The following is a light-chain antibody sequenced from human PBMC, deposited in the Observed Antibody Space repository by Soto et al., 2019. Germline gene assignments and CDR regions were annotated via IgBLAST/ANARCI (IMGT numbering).Light chain of an antibody. Sequence: QSVLTQPPSVSGAPGQTVTISCTGSSCNIGAGYDVHWYQQFPGTVPKLLIYANNNRPSWVPDRFSGSKSGTSASLAITGLQAEDEADYYCQSYDRSLVVFGGGTKLTVL. CDR3: QSYDRSLVV. J-gene: IGLJ2*01. V-gene: IGLV1-40*01. CDR1: SCNIGAGYD. CDR2: ANN.